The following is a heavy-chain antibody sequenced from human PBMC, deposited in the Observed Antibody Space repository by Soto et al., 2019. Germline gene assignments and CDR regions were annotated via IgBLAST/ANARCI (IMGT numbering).Heavy chain of an antibody. CDR1: GGTFSSYT. CDR2: IIPILGIA. J-gene: IGHJ4*02. D-gene: IGHD3-10*01. Sequence: ASVKVSCKASGGTFSSYTISWVRQAPGQGLEWMGRIIPILGIANYAQKFQGRVTITADKSTSTAYMELSSLRSEDTAVYYCARAGSNYFPSGPDYWGQGTLVTVSS. V-gene: IGHV1-69*02. CDR3: ARAGSNYFPSGPDY.